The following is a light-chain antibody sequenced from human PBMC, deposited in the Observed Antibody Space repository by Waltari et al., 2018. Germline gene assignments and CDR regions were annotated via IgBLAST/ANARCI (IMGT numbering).Light chain of an antibody. CDR1: SSAFGSSTL. V-gene: IGLV2-23*02. CDR3: YSYAGGSV. Sequence: QSALTQPASVSGPPGQSITISCTGSSSAFGSSTLVPWSLQPPGKAPKLLIKEVSKRPSGVSNRFSGSKSGNTASLTISGLQAEDEADYYCYSYAGGSVFGTGTKVTVL. CDR2: EVS. J-gene: IGLJ1*01.